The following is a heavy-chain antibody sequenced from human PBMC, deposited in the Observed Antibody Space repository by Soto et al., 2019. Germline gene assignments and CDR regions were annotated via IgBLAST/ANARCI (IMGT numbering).Heavy chain of an antibody. J-gene: IGHJ6*02. V-gene: IGHV1-69*01. CDR1: GGTFSSYA. CDR2: IIPIFGTA. Sequence: QVQLVQSGAEVKKPGSSVKVSCKASGGTFSSYAISWVRQAPGQGLEWMGGIIPIFGTANYAQKFQGRVTITADEVTSTADMELSSAESEDTAVYYCARRTQPYSSSSALYYGMDVWGQGTTVTVSS. CDR3: ARRTQPYSSSSALYYGMDV. D-gene: IGHD6-6*01.